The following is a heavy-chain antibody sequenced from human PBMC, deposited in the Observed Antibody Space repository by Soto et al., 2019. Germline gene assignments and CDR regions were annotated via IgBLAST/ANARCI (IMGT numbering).Heavy chain of an antibody. CDR2: IYHSGST. CDR1: GDSISSAGYS. J-gene: IGHJ4*02. Sequence: SETLSLTCAVSGDSISSAGYSWSWIRQPPGKGLEWIGYIYHSGSTYYNPSLKSRVTISVDRSKNQFSLKLSSVTAADTAVYYCAAGGGLPRYYWGQGTLVTVSS. V-gene: IGHV4-30-2*01. D-gene: IGHD5-12*01. CDR3: AAGGGLPRYY.